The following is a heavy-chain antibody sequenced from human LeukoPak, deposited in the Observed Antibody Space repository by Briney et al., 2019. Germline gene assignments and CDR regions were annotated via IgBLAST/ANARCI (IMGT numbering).Heavy chain of an antibody. J-gene: IGHJ2*01. CDR3: ARDRLRGYCSSTSCPTYWYFDL. CDR1: GGTFSSYA. Sequence: SVKVSCKASGGTFSSYAISWVRQAPGQGLEWMGGIIPIFGTPNYAQKFQGRVTITTDESTSTAYMELSSLRSEDTAVYYCARDRLRGYCSSTSCPTYWYFDLWGRGTLVTVSS. D-gene: IGHD2-2*01. CDR2: IIPIFGTP. V-gene: IGHV1-69*05.